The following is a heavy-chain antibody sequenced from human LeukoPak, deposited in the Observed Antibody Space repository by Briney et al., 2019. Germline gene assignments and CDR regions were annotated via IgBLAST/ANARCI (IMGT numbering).Heavy chain of an antibody. J-gene: IGHJ3*02. CDR1: GFPFSSYW. D-gene: IGHD3-16*01. V-gene: IGHV3-74*01. CDR2: IYNDGSRT. Sequence: PGGSLRLSCAVSGFPFSSYWMHWVRQAPGKGLLWVSRIYNDGSRTTYADTVKGRFTISRDNAKNSLYLQMNSLRAEDTAVYYCARDLIIWGASLLGAFDIWGQGTMVTVSS. CDR3: ARDLIIWGASLLGAFDI.